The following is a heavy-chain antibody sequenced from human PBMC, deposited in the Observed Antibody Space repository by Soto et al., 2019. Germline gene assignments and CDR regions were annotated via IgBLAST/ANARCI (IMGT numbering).Heavy chain of an antibody. CDR1: GFTFGDYA. CDR2: IRSKAYGGTT. Sequence: GGSLRLSCTASGFTFGDYAMSWFRQAPGKGLEWVGFIRSKAYGGTTEYAASVKGRFTISRDDSKSIAYLQMNSLKTEDTAVYYCTRDPDIVVVPAAIINWFDPWGQGTLVTVSS. CDR3: TRDPDIVVVPAAIINWFDP. J-gene: IGHJ5*02. V-gene: IGHV3-49*03. D-gene: IGHD2-2*01.